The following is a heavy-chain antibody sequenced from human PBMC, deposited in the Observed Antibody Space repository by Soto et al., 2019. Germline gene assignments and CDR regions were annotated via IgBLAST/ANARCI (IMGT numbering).Heavy chain of an antibody. J-gene: IGHJ4*02. V-gene: IGHV3-74*01. CDR3: ARAGDWNYVQDF. Sequence: EVQLVESGGGLVQPGGSLRLSCAASGFTFTNYRIHWVRQAPGKGLVWVARINSDGTRINYGDSVKGRFTISRDNAKNTLFLQMNSLRDEDSGVYFCARAGDWNYVQDFWGQGTLVTVSS. CDR1: GFTFTNYR. CDR2: INSDGTRI. D-gene: IGHD1-7*01.